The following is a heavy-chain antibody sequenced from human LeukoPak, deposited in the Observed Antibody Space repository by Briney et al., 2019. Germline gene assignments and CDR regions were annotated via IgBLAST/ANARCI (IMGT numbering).Heavy chain of an antibody. CDR3: ARGVEPLAANTLSY. CDR1: GFTFITND. CDR2: LYSNGNT. D-gene: IGHD1-14*01. Sequence: PGGSLRLSCAASGFTFITNDVTWVPQAPGKGLEWVSVLYSNGNTKYADSVQSRFTLSRDNSQSTLYLEMNRPSHDDTGVYYCARGVEPLAANTLSYWGQGSLLTVSS. J-gene: IGHJ4*02. V-gene: IGHV3-53*01.